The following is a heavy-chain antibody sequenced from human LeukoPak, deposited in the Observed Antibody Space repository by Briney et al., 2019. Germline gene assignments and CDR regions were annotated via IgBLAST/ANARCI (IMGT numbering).Heavy chain of an antibody. CDR1: GYTFTSYG. V-gene: IGHV1-18*01. J-gene: IGHJ6*03. CDR3: ARAAYSSSWYLVPYYYYYMDV. CDR2: ISAYNGNT. Sequence: ASVKVSCKASGYTFTSYGISWVRQAPGQGLEWMGWISAYNGNTNYAQKLQGRVTMTTDTSTSTAYMELRSLRSDDTAVYYCARAAYSSSWYLVPYYYYYMDVWGKGTTVTVSS. D-gene: IGHD6-13*01.